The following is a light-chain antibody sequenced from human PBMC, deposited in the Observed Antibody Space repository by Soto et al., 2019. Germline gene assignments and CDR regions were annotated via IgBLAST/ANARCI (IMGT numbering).Light chain of an antibody. J-gene: IGKJ3*01. Sequence: DIQMTQSPSILSASLGDRVTITCRASQSISSWLAWYQQKPGKAPNLLIHKASHLESGVPSRFSGSGSGTEFTLTISSLQPEDFATYYCLQHNSYPFTFGPGTKVDI. V-gene: IGKV1-5*03. CDR2: KAS. CDR3: LQHNSYPFT. CDR1: QSISSW.